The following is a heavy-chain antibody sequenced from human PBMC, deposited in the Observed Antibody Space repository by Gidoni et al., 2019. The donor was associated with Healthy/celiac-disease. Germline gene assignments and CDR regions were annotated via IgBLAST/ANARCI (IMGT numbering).Heavy chain of an antibody. CDR2: MIPIFGTA. CDR1: GGSFSRYA. V-gene: IGHV1-69*01. D-gene: IGHD4-17*01. Sequence: VQLAQSGAEVKKHGSSVKGSCKAPGGSFSRYAISWVRQAPGQGLEWMGGMIPIFGTANYAQKFQGRVTITADESTSTAYMELSSLRSEDTAVYYCAGGLGRYYGVAWNYWGQGTLVTVSS. J-gene: IGHJ4*02. CDR3: AGGLGRYYGVAWNY.